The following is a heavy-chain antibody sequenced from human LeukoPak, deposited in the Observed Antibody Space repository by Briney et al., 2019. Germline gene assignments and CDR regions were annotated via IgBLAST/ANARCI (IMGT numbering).Heavy chain of an antibody. CDR3: ARDLVLLWFGESGYGMDV. CDR1: GFTFSSYW. J-gene: IGHJ6*02. Sequence: GRSLRLSCAASGFTFSSYWMHWVRQAPGKGLVWVSRINSDGSSTSYADSVKGRFTISRDNAKNTLYLQMNSLRAEDTAVYYCARDLVLLWFGESGYGMDVWGQGTTVTVSS. D-gene: IGHD3-10*01. V-gene: IGHV3-74*01. CDR2: INSDGSST.